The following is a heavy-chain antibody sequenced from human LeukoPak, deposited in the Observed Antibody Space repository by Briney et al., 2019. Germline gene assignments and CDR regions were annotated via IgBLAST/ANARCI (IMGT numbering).Heavy chain of an antibody. CDR3: ARAPTYNWNYRRFDP. CDR1: GGSFSGYY. J-gene: IGHJ5*02. CDR2: INHSGST. D-gene: IGHD1-7*01. Sequence: KPSETLSLTCAVYGGSFSGYYWSWIRQPPGKGLEWIGEINHSGSTNYNPSLKSRVTISVDTSKNQFSLKLSSVTAADTAVYYCARAPTYNWNYRRFDPWGQGTLVTVSS. V-gene: IGHV4-34*01.